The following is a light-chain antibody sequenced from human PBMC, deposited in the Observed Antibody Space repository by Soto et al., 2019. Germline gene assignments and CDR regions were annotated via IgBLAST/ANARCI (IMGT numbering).Light chain of an antibody. CDR2: EVN. Sequence: QSALNQPPSASGSPGQSVTISCTGTSSDVGGYKYVSWYQQHPGKAPKLMIFEVNKRPSGVPDRFSGSKSGNTSSLTVSGLQAEDEADYYCSSYSGINNLGVFGTGTKVTVL. CDR1: SSDVGGYKY. CDR3: SSYSGINNLGV. V-gene: IGLV2-8*01. J-gene: IGLJ1*01.